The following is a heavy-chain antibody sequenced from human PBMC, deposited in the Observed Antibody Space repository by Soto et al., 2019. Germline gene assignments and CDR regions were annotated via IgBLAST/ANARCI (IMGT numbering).Heavy chain of an antibody. Sequence: EAQLVESGGGLVQPGGSLRLSCAVSGFTFSDHYMDWVRQAPGKGLEWVGSIRNRANSYTTEYAAFGKGRFTISRDDSKKYLYLKMNSLKTEYTAMYYCGRRGTSGCVGLDYWGQGTLVTVSS. CDR1: GFTFSDHY. CDR3: GRRGTSGCVGLDY. J-gene: IGHJ4*02. CDR2: IRNRANSYTT. V-gene: IGHV3-72*01. D-gene: IGHD1-26*01.